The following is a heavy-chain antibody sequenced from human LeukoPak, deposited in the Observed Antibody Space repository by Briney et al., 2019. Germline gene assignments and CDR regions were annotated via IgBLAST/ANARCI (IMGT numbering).Heavy chain of an antibody. CDR3: ARIPWGYSYYMDV. CDR2: IYYSGST. Sequence: SETLSLTCTVSGASISSTTYYWGWIRQPPRKGLEWIASIYYSGSTYYNPSLKSRVTISVDTSKNQFSLKVNSVTAADTATYYCARIPWGYSYYMDVWGKGTTVTISS. CDR1: GASISSTTYY. D-gene: IGHD1-26*01. V-gene: IGHV4-39*07. J-gene: IGHJ6*03.